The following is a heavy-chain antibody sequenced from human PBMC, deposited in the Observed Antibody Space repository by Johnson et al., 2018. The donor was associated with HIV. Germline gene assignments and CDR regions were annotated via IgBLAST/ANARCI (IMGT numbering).Heavy chain of an antibody. D-gene: IGHD1-26*01. Sequence: EVQLVESGGGVVRPGGSLRLSCAASGFTFDDYGMSWVRQAPGKGLEWVSGINWNGGSTGYADSVKGRFTFTRDNAKNSLYLQMNSLRAEDTAFYYCARVGGSGSFFFNAFDIWGQGTMVTVSS. CDR3: ARVGGSGSFFFNAFDI. CDR1: GFTFDDYG. V-gene: IGHV3-20*04. J-gene: IGHJ3*02. CDR2: INWNGGST.